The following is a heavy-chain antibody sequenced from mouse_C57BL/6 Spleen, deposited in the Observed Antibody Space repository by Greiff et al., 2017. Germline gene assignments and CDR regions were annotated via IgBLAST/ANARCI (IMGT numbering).Heavy chain of an antibody. J-gene: IGHJ1*03. CDR1: GYTFTSYW. D-gene: IGHD1-1*01. CDR3: ARLGDYYGSSYWYFDV. V-gene: IGHV1-55*01. Sequence: QVQLQQPGAELVKPGASVKMSCKASGYTFTSYWITWVKQRPGQGLEWIGDIYPGSGSTNYNEKFKSKDTLTVDTSSSTAYMQLSSLTSEDSAVYYCARLGDYYGSSYWYFDVWGTGTTVTVSS. CDR2: IYPGSGST.